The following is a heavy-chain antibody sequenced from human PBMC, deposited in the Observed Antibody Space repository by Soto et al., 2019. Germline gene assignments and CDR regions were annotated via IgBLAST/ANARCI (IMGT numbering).Heavy chain of an antibody. CDR3: ARSERYSYGPFDY. V-gene: IGHV1-2*04. Sequence: ASVKVSCKASGYSFSGYYMHWVRQAPGQGLEWMGWIDPNSDGIKYAQKFQGWATMTRDKSISTAYMELSRLRSDDTAVYYCARSERYSYGPFDYWGQGTMVTVSS. CDR1: GYSFSGYY. D-gene: IGHD1-26*01. J-gene: IGHJ4*02. CDR2: IDPNSDGI.